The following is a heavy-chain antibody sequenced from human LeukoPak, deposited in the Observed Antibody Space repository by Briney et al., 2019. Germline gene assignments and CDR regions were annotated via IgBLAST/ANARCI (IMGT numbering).Heavy chain of an antibody. V-gene: IGHV4-39*01. CDR2: IYYSGST. CDR3: APIAAAGRGYYYYYMDV. Sequence: SETLSLTCTVSGGSISSSSYYWGWIRQPPGKGLEWIGSIYYSGSTYYNPSLKSRVTISVDTSKNQFSLKLSPVTAADTAVYYCAPIAAAGRGYYYYYMDVWGKGTTVTVSS. J-gene: IGHJ6*03. CDR1: GGSISSSSYY. D-gene: IGHD6-13*01.